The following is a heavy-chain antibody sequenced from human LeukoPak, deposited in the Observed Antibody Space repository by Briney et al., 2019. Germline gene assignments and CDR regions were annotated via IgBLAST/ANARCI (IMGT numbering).Heavy chain of an antibody. J-gene: IGHJ4*02. CDR3: ARDMRYYFDY. V-gene: IGHV3-7*03. Sequence: ETLSLTCTVSGGSISSYYWSWVRQAPGKGLEWVANIKQDGSEKYYVDSVKGRFTISRDNAKNSLYLQMNSLRAEDTAVYYCARDMRYYFDYWGQGTLVTVSS. CDR1: GGSISSYY. CDR2: IKQDGSEK.